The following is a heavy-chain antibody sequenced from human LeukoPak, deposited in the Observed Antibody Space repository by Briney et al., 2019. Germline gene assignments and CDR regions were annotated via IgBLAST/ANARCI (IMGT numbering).Heavy chain of an antibody. D-gene: IGHD3-22*01. CDR2: ISGDGGST. V-gene: IGHV3-43*02. CDR3: ANGPYYNDSSGYYPAYYYYMDV. Sequence: PGGSLRLSCAASGFTFDDYAMHWVRQAPGQGLEWVSLISGDGGSTYYADSVKGRFTISRDNSKNSLYLQMNSLRTEDTALYHCANGPYYNDSSGYYPAYYYYMDVWGKGTTVTVSS. CDR1: GFTFDDYA. J-gene: IGHJ6*03.